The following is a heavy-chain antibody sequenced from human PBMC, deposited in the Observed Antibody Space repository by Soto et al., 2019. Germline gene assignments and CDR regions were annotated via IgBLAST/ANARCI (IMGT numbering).Heavy chain of an antibody. CDR2: IYYSGST. Sequence: SETLSLTCTVSGGSISSYYWSWIRQPPGKGLEWIGYIYYSGSTNYNPSLKSRVTISVDTSKNQFSLKLSSVTAADTAVYYCARLWYYDFWSGPPGAFDIWGQGTMVTVSS. CDR3: ARLWYYDFWSGPPGAFDI. CDR1: GGSISSYY. J-gene: IGHJ3*02. V-gene: IGHV4-59*08. D-gene: IGHD3-3*01.